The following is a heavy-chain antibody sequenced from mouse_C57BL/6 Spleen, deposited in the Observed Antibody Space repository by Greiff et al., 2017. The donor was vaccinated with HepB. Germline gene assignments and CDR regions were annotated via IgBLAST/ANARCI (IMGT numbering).Heavy chain of an antibody. V-gene: IGHV1-42*01. CDR2: INPSTGGT. D-gene: IGHD3-1*01. CDR3: AGEGATEDYFDY. Sequence: VQLQQSGPELVKPGASVKISCKASGYSFTGYYMNWVKQSPEKSLEWIGEINPSTGGTTYNQKFKAKATLTVDKSSSTAYMQLKSLTSEDSAVYYCAGEGATEDYFDYWGQGTTLTVSS. CDR1: GYSFTGYY. J-gene: IGHJ2*01.